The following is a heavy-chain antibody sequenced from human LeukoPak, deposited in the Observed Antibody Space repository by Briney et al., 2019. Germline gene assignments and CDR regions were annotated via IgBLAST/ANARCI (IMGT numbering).Heavy chain of an antibody. CDR3: ARGGKATVVTM. D-gene: IGHD4-23*01. J-gene: IGHJ4*02. CDR1: GGSINTYY. V-gene: IGHV4-4*07. CDR2: IYSTGIT. Sequence: SETLSLTCTVSGGSINTYYWSWIRQPAGKGLEWIGRIYSTGITTYNPSLKGRVTMSVDTSKNQFSLKLSSVTAADTAVYYCARGGKATVVTMWGQGILVTVSS.